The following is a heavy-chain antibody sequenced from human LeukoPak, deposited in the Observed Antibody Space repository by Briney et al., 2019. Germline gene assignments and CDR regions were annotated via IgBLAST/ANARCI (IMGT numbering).Heavy chain of an antibody. D-gene: IGHD3-10*02. CDR3: ARAMSNVDAFDI. V-gene: IGHV4-31*03. Sequence: SQTLSLTCTVSGGSISSADYDSSWTRQQPWNGLEWIEYMDYSGNAYYQPYLKTRVPISVDTSKNQFSLTPNSVTAADTAIYYCARAMSNVDAFDIWGQGRMVTVSS. J-gene: IGHJ3*02. CDR2: MDYSGNA. CDR1: GGSISSADYD.